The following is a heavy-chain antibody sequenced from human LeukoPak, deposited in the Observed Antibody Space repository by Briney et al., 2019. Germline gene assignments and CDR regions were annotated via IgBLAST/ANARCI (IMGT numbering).Heavy chain of an antibody. D-gene: IGHD6-13*01. CDR3: ARDHGIAAAGTNYYYYYGMDV. J-gene: IGHJ6*02. CDR2: ISSSSSYI. Sequence: PGGSLRLSCAASGFTFSSYSMNWVLQAPGKGLEWVSSISSSSSYIYYADSVKGRFTISRDNAKNSLYLQMNSLRAEDTAVYYCARDHGIAAAGTNYYYYYGMDVWGQGTTVTVSS. V-gene: IGHV3-21*01. CDR1: GFTFSSYS.